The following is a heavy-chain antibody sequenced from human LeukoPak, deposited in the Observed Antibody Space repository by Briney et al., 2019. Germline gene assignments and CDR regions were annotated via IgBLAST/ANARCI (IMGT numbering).Heavy chain of an antibody. CDR3: ARGGLYGDYYFDY. Sequence: GGSLKLSCAASGFTFTSYWMTWVRQAPGKGLEWVANTKHDGSERYYVDSVKGRFTISRDNVKDSLFLQMDSLRAEDTAVYYCARGGLYGDYYFDYWGQGTLVTVTS. V-gene: IGHV3-7*04. D-gene: IGHD2-21*02. CDR1: GFTFTSYW. CDR2: TKHDGSER. J-gene: IGHJ4*02.